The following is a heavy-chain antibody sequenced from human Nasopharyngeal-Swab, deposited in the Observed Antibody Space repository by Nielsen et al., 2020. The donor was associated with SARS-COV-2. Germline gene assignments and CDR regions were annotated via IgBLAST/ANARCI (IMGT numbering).Heavy chain of an antibody. Sequence: GGSLRLSCAASGFTFSSYWMSWVRQAPGKGLEWVANIKQDGSEKYYVDSVEGRFTISRDNAKNSLYLQMNSLRAEDTAVYYCARAIIGYSDAFDIWGQGTMVTVSS. CDR3: ARAIIGYSDAFDI. CDR2: IKQDGSEK. D-gene: IGHD3-22*01. J-gene: IGHJ3*02. V-gene: IGHV3-7*01. CDR1: GFTFSSYW.